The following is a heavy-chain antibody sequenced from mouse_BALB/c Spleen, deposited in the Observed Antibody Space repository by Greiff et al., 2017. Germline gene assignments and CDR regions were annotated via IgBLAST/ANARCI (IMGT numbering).Heavy chain of an antibody. V-gene: IGHV14-3*02. Sequence: VQLQQSGAELVKPGASVKLSCTASGFNIKDTYMHWVKQRPEQGLEWIGRIDPANGNTKYDPKFPGKATITADTASHTAYLQLSSLTSEDTAVYYCARRDGYPYYFDGWGQGTTLTVSA. CDR2: IDPANGNT. CDR3: ARRDGYPYYFDG. J-gene: IGHJ2*01. CDR1: GFNIKDTY. D-gene: IGHD2-3*01.